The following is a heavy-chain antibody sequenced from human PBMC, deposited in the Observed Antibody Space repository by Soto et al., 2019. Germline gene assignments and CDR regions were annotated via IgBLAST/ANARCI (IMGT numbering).Heavy chain of an antibody. D-gene: IGHD6-19*01. J-gene: IGHJ3*02. CDR2: ISGSGGST. CDR1: GFTFRSYA. Sequence: GGSLRLSCAASGFTFRSYAMSWVRQAPGKGLEWVSAISGSGGSTYYADSVKGRFTISRDNSKNTLYLQMNSLRAEDTAVYYCANSIAVAQGHAFDIWGQGTMVTVSS. V-gene: IGHV3-23*01. CDR3: ANSIAVAQGHAFDI.